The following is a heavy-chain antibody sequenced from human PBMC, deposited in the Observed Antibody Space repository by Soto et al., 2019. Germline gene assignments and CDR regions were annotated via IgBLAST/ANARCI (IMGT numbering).Heavy chain of an antibody. J-gene: IGHJ4*02. CDR2: LSGSGTSI. D-gene: IGHD6-19*01. V-gene: IGHV3-23*01. Sequence: PGGSLRLSCAASGFSFVNYATNWVRQAPGKGLEWVSGLSGSGTSIYYADSVEGRFTISRDNSRDTLFLQMNSLTADDTAVYYCAKATTNGGWFNPFDSWGQGALVTVSS. CDR1: GFSFVNYA. CDR3: AKATTNGGWFNPFDS.